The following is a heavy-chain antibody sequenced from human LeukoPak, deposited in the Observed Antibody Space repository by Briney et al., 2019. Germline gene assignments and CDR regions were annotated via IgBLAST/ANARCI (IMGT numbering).Heavy chain of an antibody. CDR2: ISSSSYI. Sequence: GGSLRLSCAASGFTFSSYSMNWVRQAPGKGLEWVSSISSSSYIEYADSVKGRFTISRDNAKNSLYLQMNSLRAEDTAVYYCARFETIAVVTVDYWGQGTLVTVSS. D-gene: IGHD6-19*01. CDR1: GFTFSSYS. CDR3: ARFETIAVVTVDY. V-gene: IGHV3-21*01. J-gene: IGHJ4*02.